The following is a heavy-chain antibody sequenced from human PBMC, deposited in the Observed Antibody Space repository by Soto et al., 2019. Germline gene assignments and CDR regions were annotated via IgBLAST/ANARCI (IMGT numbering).Heavy chain of an antibody. V-gene: IGHV3-30*18. Sequence: QVQLVESGGGVVQPGRSLRLSCAASGITFSSFGMHWVRQAPGKGLEWVAVISYDGSHNYYADSVKGRFTISRDNSKNTLYLQMNSLRAEDTAVYSCAKAHQAMIVVEPDYWGQGTLVTVSS. CDR1: GITFSSFG. J-gene: IGHJ4*02. CDR3: AKAHQAMIVVEPDY. CDR2: ISYDGSHN. D-gene: IGHD3-22*01.